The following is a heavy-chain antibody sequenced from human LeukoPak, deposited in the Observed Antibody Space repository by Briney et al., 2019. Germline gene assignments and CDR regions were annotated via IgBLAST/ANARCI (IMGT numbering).Heavy chain of an antibody. D-gene: IGHD4-17*01. CDR1: GYTFTNNY. CDR2: INPNRGDT. Sequence: ASVRVSFKASGYTFTNNYMHWVRQAPGHGLEWMGWINPNRGDTNYAQKFQGRVTITRDTSISTAFMELTRLTSDDTAVYYCTRDLLGFATTPLSDWGQGTLVTVSS. V-gene: IGHV1-2*02. J-gene: IGHJ4*02. CDR3: TRDLLGFATTPLSD.